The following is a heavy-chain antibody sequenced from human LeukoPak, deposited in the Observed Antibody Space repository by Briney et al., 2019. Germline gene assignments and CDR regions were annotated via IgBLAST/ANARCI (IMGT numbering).Heavy chain of an antibody. J-gene: IGHJ4*02. Sequence: ASVKVSCKASGYALSSSGITWVRQAPGQGLEWMGWISTYNGNTKSAQGLQGRVSLTTDTSTSTIYLELRSLRSDDTAVYYCARGMGSGTFADFDYWGQGTLVIVSS. CDR3: ARGMGSGTFADFDY. CDR1: GYALSSSG. D-gene: IGHD5-12*01. V-gene: IGHV1-18*01. CDR2: ISTYNGNT.